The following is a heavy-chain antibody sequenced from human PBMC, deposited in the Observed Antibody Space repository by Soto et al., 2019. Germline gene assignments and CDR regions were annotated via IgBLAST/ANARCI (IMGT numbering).Heavy chain of an antibody. CDR2: IKSKTDGGTT. Sequence: GGSLRLSCAASGFTFNMAWMSWVRQAPGKGLEWVGRIKSKTDGGTTDYDESVKGRFTISRDDSKNTVYLQMNSLKTEDTAVYYCVLGAEYCSGASCYFHWGQGTLVTVSS. J-gene: IGHJ4*02. D-gene: IGHD2-15*01. V-gene: IGHV3-15*01. CDR1: GFTFNMAW. CDR3: VLGAEYCSGASCYFH.